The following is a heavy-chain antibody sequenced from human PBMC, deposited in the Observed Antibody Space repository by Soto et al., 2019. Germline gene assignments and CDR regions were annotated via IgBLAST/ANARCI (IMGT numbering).Heavy chain of an antibody. D-gene: IGHD3-3*01. CDR3: AKDMDGFLEWLPHFDY. CDR1: GFTFSNYA. CDR2: ISGSGGST. J-gene: IGHJ4*02. Sequence: EVQLLESGGGLVQPGGSLRLSCAASGFTFSNYAMSWVRQAPGKGLEWVSAISGSGGSTYYADSVKGRFTISRDNSKNTLYLQMNSLRAEDTAVYYCAKDMDGFLEWLPHFDYWGQGTLVTVSS. V-gene: IGHV3-23*01.